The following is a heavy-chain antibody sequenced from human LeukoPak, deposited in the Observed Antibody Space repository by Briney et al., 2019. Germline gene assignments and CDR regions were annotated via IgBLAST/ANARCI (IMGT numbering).Heavy chain of an antibody. Sequence: SETLSLTCTVSGGSISSYYWSWIRQPPGKGLEWIGYIYYSGSTNYNPSLKSRVTISVDTSKNQFSLKLSSVTAADTALYYCARDIVVPVRGVIGGDYYYYGMDVWGQGTTVTVSS. D-gene: IGHD3-10*01. CDR3: ARDIVVPVRGVIGGDYYYYGMDV. J-gene: IGHJ6*02. CDR2: IYYSGST. V-gene: IGHV4-59*01. CDR1: GGSISSYY.